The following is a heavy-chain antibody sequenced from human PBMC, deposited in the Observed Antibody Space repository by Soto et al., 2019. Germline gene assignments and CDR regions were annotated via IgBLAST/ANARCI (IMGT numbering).Heavy chain of an antibody. CDR1: GFTFNNYW. CDR2: IKQDGSEK. Sequence: GGSLRLSCVASGFTFNNYWMTWVRQTPGKGLEWVANIKQDGSEKNYVDSVKGRFTISRDNAKNSLYLQMNSLRAEDSAVYYCARDRYNFWSGYYTDYYFDYWGQGTLVTVSS. CDR3: ARDRYNFWSGYYTDYYFDY. J-gene: IGHJ4*02. D-gene: IGHD3-3*01. V-gene: IGHV3-7*01.